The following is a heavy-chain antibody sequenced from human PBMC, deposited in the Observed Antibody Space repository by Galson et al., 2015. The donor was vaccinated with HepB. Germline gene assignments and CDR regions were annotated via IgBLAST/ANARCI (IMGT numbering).Heavy chain of an antibody. J-gene: IGHJ4*02. CDR3: AKRLIYSGYDAFALGDLLDY. D-gene: IGHD5-12*01. CDR2: ISGSGGST. V-gene: IGHV3-23*01. CDR1: GFTFSSYA. Sequence: SLRLSCAASGFTFSSYAMSWVRQAPGKGLEWVSAISGSGGSTYYADSVKGRFTISRDNSKNTLYLQMNSLRAEDTAVYYCAKRLIYSGYDAFALGDLLDYWGQGTLVTVSS.